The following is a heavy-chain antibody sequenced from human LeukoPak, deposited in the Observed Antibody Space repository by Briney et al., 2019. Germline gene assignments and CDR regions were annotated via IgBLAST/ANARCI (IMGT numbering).Heavy chain of an antibody. CDR2: ISYDGSNK. V-gene: IGHV3-30*18. CDR3: AKELRSSGSYEEIFDY. D-gene: IGHD1-26*01. CDR1: GFTFSSYG. Sequence: GGSLRLSCAASGFTFSSYGMHRVRQAPGKGLEWVAVISYDGSNKYYADTVKGRFTISRDNSKNTLYLQMNSLRAEDTAVYYCAKELRSSGSYEEIFDYWGQGTLVTVSS. J-gene: IGHJ4*02.